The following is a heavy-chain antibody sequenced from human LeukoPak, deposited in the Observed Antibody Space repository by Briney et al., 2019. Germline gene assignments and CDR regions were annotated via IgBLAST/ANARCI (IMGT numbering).Heavy chain of an antibody. CDR2: IYHSGST. CDR3: ARASGWYSSYFDY. J-gene: IGHJ4*02. V-gene: IGHV4-4*02. D-gene: IGHD6-19*01. Sequence: SGTLSLTCAVSGGSISSSNWWSWVRQPPGKGLEWIGEIYHSGSTNYNPSLKSRVTISVDKSKNQFSLKLSSVTAADTAVYYCARASGWYSSYFDYWGQGTLVTVSS. CDR1: GGSISSSNW.